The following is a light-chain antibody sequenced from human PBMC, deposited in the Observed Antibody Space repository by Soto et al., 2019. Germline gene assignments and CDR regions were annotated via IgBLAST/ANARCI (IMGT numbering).Light chain of an antibody. J-gene: IGLJ2*01. CDR2: DDN. CDR1: GIGTKS. V-gene: IGLV3-21*02. Sequence: SYELTQPPSVSVAPGQTARLTCGGNGIGTKSVHWYQQKPGQAPVLVVYDDNDRPSGIPERFSGSNTGNTATLTISRVDVGDEADYYCQLWDSSNDHVIFGGGTKVTVL. CDR3: QLWDSSNDHVI.